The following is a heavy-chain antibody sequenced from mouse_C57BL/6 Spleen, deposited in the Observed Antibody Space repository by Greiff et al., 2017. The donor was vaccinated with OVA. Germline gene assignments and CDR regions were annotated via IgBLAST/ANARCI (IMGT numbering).Heavy chain of an antibody. CDR2: INPNNGGT. D-gene: IGHD4-1*01. CDR1: GYTFTDYY. V-gene: IGHV1-26*01. CDR3: AREKGTGTNYFDY. J-gene: IGHJ2*01. Sequence: EVQLQQSGPELVKPGASVKISCKASGYTFTDYYMNWVKQSHGKSLEWIGDINPNNGGTSYNQKFKGKATLTVDKSSSTAYMELRSLTSEDSAVYYCAREKGTGTNYFDYWGQGTTLTVSS.